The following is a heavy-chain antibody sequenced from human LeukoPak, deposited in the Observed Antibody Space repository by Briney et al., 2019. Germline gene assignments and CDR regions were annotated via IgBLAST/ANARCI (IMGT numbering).Heavy chain of an antibody. D-gene: IGHD5-24*01. CDR1: GFTFSSHW. CDR2: IKSDGSST. V-gene: IGHV3-74*01. Sequence: GGSLRLSCAASGFTFSSHWMHWVRQAPGEGLVWVSRIKSDGSSTDYADSVKGRFTISRDNAKNTLYRQMHRLMTEDTAVYFCARVGGYNSYFDYWGQGTLVTVSS. J-gene: IGHJ4*02. CDR3: ARVGGYNSYFDY.